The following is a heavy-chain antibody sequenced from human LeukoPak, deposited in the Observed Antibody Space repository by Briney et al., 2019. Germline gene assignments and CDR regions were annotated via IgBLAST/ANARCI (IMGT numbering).Heavy chain of an antibody. D-gene: IGHD2/OR15-2a*01. CDR1: GFTFSNYA. V-gene: IGHV3-23*01. Sequence: QSGGSLRLSCAAPGFTFSNYAMTWVRQAPGKGLEWVSGISNSGGSTYYADSVKGRFTVSRDNSKNTLYLQVNSLRAEDTALYYCARHCNSFDGNYFDFWGQGSLVTVSS. CDR3: ARHCNSFDGNYFDF. CDR2: ISNSGGST. J-gene: IGHJ4*02.